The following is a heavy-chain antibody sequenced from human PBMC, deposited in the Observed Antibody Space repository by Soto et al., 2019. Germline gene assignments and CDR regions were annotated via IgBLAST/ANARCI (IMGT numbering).Heavy chain of an antibody. CDR2: IWYDGTNR. J-gene: IGHJ4*02. Sequence: QVPLVESGGGVVQPGRSLRLSCAASGFSFRYHGMHWVRQAPGKGLEWLAVIWYDGTNRNYAGSVKGRFTISRDNSNNTLYLHMNSLRAEDTAVYYCARENYESRGYWGGYHFDSWGQGTLVSVSS. CDR3: ARENYESRGYWGGYHFDS. V-gene: IGHV3-33*01. CDR1: GFSFRYHG. D-gene: IGHD3-22*01.